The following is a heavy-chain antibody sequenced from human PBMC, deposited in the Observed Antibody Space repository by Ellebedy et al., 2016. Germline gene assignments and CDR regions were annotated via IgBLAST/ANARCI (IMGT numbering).Heavy chain of an antibody. J-gene: IGHJ2*01. Sequence: GGSLRLSXTTSGFAFGDYAMTWFRQVPGKGLEWVGFIRSKAYRETTEYAASVKGRFTISRDDSESIAYLQLSSLKTEDTAVYYCTRKYCSSTNCDRWYFDLWGRGTLVTVSS. D-gene: IGHD2-2*01. CDR1: GFAFGDYA. V-gene: IGHV3-49*03. CDR3: TRKYCSSTNCDRWYFDL. CDR2: IRSKAYRETT.